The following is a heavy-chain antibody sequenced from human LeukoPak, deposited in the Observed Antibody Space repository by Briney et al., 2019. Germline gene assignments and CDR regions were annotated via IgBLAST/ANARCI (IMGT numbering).Heavy chain of an antibody. CDR2: IYTSGST. CDR1: GGSISSYY. D-gene: IGHD5-18*01. CDR3: ARHTKTYPGYSYGYRFDP. Sequence: PSETLSLTCTVSGGSISSYYWSWIRQPPGKGLEWIGYIYTSGSTNYNPSLKCRVTISVDTSKNQFSLKLSSVTAADTAVYYCARHTKTYPGYSYGYRFDPWGQGTLVTVSS. V-gene: IGHV4-4*09. J-gene: IGHJ5*02.